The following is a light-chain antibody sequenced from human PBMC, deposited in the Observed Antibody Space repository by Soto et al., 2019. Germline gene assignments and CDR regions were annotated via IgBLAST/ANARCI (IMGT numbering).Light chain of an antibody. V-gene: IGKV3-20*01. Sequence: EIVLTQSPGTLSLSPGERATLSCRASQSIRNSLAWYQQRPGQSPRLLIYAASSRATGVPDRFGGGGSATDFTLTVSRLEPDDFAVYYCQQYGGSPRTFGQGTRLEIK. CDR3: QQYGGSPRT. CDR2: AAS. J-gene: IGKJ2*01. CDR1: QSIRNS.